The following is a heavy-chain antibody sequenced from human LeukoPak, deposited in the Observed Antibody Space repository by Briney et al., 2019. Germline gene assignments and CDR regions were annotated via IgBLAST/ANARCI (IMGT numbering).Heavy chain of an antibody. CDR1: GFALKSYS. CDR2: ISSTSAYI. J-gene: IGHJ4*02. CDR3: TKEWELPPFDY. V-gene: IGHV3-21*01. D-gene: IGHD1-26*01. Sequence: PGGSLRLTRAGSGFALKSYSLTWVSQAPGKGLEWVSSISSTSAYIHYADSVKGRFTISRDNVDNVVYLEMNSLGAEDTATYYCTKEWELPPFDYWGQGTLVTVSS.